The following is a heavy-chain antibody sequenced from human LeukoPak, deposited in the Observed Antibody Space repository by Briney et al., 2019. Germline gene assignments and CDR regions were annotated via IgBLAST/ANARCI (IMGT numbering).Heavy chain of an antibody. D-gene: IGHD3-9*01. Sequence: ASVKVSCKASGYTFTSYGISWVRQAPGQGLEWMGWISAYNGNTNYAQKLQGRVTMTTDTSTSTAYMELRSLRSDDTAVYYCARGGRYDILTGYYSRDWNGDYWGQGTLVTASS. V-gene: IGHV1-18*01. CDR3: ARGGRYDILTGYYSRDWNGDY. CDR2: ISAYNGNT. J-gene: IGHJ4*02. CDR1: GYTFTSYG.